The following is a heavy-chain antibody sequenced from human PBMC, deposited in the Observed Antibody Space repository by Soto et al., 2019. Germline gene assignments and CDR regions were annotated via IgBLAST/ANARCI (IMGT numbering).Heavy chain of an antibody. Sequence: GGSLILSCAVSGFTFSSYAMLWVLQSPGKGLAWVAVISYDGSNKYYADSVKGRFTISRDNSKNTLYLQMNSLRAEDTAVYYCARDRYYVWGSYRYYYYGMDVWAQGTTVTVSS. CDR2: ISYDGSNK. CDR3: ARDRYYVWGSYRYYYYGMDV. V-gene: IGHV3-30-3*01. CDR1: GFTFSSYA. D-gene: IGHD3-16*02. J-gene: IGHJ6*02.